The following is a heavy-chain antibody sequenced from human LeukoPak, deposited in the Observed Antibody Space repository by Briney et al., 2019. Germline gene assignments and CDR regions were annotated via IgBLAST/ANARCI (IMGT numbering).Heavy chain of an antibody. Sequence: GGSLRLSCAASGFSFSTYAMHWVRQAPGKGLDWVAMIWSDASNQYYADSVKGRFTISRDNSKNTLYLQMNSLRTEDTAVYYCARDRDGSWYYYYYGMDVWGQGTTVTVSS. J-gene: IGHJ6*02. CDR1: GFSFSTYA. CDR2: IWSDASNQ. V-gene: IGHV3-30*02. D-gene: IGHD6-13*01. CDR3: ARDRDGSWYYYYYGMDV.